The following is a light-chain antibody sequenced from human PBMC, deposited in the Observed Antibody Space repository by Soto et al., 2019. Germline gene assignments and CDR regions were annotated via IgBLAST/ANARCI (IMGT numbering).Light chain of an antibody. CDR1: QPISSW. CDR3: QQYGKSPQP. Sequence: DIQMTPSPSSVSSSVGDLVTFTCRASQPISSWLAWYQQKPGKAPKLLIYAASSLQSGVPSRFSGSGSGTDFTLTISSLQAEDFAVYYCQQYGKSPQPVGQVTKVAIK. J-gene: IGKJ1*01. V-gene: IGKV1-12*01. CDR2: AAS.